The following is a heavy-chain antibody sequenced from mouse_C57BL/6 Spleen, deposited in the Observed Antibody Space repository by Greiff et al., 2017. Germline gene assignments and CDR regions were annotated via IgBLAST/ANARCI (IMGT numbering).Heavy chain of an antibody. Sequence: VQLQESGAELAKPGASVKLSCKASGYTFTSSWMHWVQQRPGKGLEWIGYINPSSGYTKSNPKFKDKATLTADKSSSTAYMQLSSLTYEDSAVYYGARPTTVVDFDVWGTGTTVTVSS. CDR1: GYTFTSSW. J-gene: IGHJ1*03. D-gene: IGHD1-1*01. CDR3: ARPTTVVDFDV. V-gene: IGHV1-7*01. CDR2: INPSSGYT.